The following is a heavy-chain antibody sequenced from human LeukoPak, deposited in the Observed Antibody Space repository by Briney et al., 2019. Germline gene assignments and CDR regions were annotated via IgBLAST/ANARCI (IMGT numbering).Heavy chain of an antibody. V-gene: IGHV4-59*01. CDR3: ARVISGYDSFDY. CDR2: IYYSGST. Sequence: PSETLSLTCTVSGGSISSYYWSWIRQPPGKGLEWIGYIYYSGSTDYNPSLKSRVTISVETSKNQFSLKLSSVTAADTAVYYCARVISGYDSFDYWGQGTLVTVSS. CDR1: GGSISSYY. D-gene: IGHD5-12*01. J-gene: IGHJ4*02.